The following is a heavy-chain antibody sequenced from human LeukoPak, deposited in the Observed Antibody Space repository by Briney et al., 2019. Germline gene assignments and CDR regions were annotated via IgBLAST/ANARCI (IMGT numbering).Heavy chain of an antibody. Sequence: GESLKISCQGSGYIFTHNWIGWVRKNPGKGLEWMGIIYPGDSDTRYSPSFEGQVTISVDKSSSTAYLQWSRLKASDTAIYYCARQTRDGSGSRGYFFDFWGQGTLVTVSS. J-gene: IGHJ4*02. D-gene: IGHD3-10*01. CDR3: ARQTRDGSGSRGYFFDF. CDR1: GYIFTHNW. V-gene: IGHV5-51*01. CDR2: IYPGDSDT.